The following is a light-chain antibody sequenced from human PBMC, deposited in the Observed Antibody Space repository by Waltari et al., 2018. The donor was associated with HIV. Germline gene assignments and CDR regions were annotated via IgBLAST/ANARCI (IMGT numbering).Light chain of an antibody. CDR2: KAS. J-gene: IGKJ3*01. V-gene: IGKV1-5*03. CDR3: QEYDTYSFT. CDR1: RSISSW. Sequence: DVQMTQSPSTLSASVGDRVTITCRASRSISSWLAWYQQKPGKAPNLLIYKASSIESGVPSRFSGSGSGTEFTLTISSLQPDDFATYYCQEYDTYSFTFGPGTKVDVK.